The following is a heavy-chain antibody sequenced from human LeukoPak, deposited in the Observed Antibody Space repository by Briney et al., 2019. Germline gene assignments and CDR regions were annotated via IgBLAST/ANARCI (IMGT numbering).Heavy chain of an antibody. V-gene: IGHV3-23*01. CDR1: GFSFSTNA. D-gene: IGHD6-19*01. Sequence: PGESLRLSCAASGFSFSTNAMSWVRQAPGKGLEWVSAISGSGGSTYYADSVKGRFSISRDNSKNTLYQQMDSLRGEDTAVYYCAKEVNGWYYVDYWGQGTLVTVSS. J-gene: IGHJ4*02. CDR3: AKEVNGWYYVDY. CDR2: ISGSGGST.